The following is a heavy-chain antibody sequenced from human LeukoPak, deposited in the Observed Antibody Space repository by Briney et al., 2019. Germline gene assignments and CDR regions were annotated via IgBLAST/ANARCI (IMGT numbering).Heavy chain of an antibody. J-gene: IGHJ4*02. Sequence: ASVKVSCKVSGYTLTDLSMHWVRQAPGKGLEWMGGFDPEDGETIYAQKFQGRVTMTEDTSTDTAYMELSSLRSEDTAVCYCAASEVVLVTTISLSSWGQGTLVTVSS. D-gene: IGHD2-8*02. V-gene: IGHV1-24*01. CDR2: FDPEDGET. CDR3: AASEVVLVTTISLSS. CDR1: GYTLTDLS.